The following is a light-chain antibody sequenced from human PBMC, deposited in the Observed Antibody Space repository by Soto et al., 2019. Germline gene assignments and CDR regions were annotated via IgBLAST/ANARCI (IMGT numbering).Light chain of an antibody. J-gene: IGKJ5*01. V-gene: IGKV1-39*01. CDR3: QQWYSTPPT. CDR2: AAS. Sequence: DITMTQFPSSLSASPGDRVTIPWRASQRISGYLNWYQQKPGKPPKLLIYAASSWQSGVPSRFSDSGSGTDFTLTISRLQHEDVATYYGQQWYSTPPTFCQGTRLENK. CDR1: QRISGY.